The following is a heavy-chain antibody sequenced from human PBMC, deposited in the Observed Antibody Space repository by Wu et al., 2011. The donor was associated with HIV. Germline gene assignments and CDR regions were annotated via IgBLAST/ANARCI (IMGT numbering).Heavy chain of an antibody. Sequence: QVQLVQSGAEVKKPGASVKVSCKASGYTFTSYYMHWVRQAPGQGLEWMGIINPSGGSTTYAQKFQGRVTMTRDTSTSTVYMELSSLRSEDTAVYYCARDDSSGSYYYYGMDVWAKGPRSPSP. CDR3: ARDDSSGSYYYYGMDV. D-gene: IGHD3-22*01. J-gene: IGHJ6*02. CDR1: GYTFTSYY. CDR2: INPSGGST. V-gene: IGHV1-46*01.